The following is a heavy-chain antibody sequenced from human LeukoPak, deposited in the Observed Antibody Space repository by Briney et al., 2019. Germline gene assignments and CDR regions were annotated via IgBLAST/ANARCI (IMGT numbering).Heavy chain of an antibody. V-gene: IGHV4-4*07. CDR1: GGSISGYY. CDR2: IYTSGST. J-gene: IGHJ6*03. Sequence: SETLSLTCTVSGGSISGYYWSWIRQPAGKGLEWIGRIYTSGSTNYNPSLKSRVTMSVDTSKNQFSLKLSSVTAADTAVYYCARVSWFPGTSYYYMDVWGKGTTVTVSS. CDR3: ARVSWFPGTSYYYMDV. D-gene: IGHD1-1*01.